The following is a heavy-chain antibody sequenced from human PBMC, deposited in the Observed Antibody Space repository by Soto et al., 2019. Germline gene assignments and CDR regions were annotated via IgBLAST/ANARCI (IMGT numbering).Heavy chain of an antibody. D-gene: IGHD3-10*01. J-gene: IGHJ4*02. Sequence: QVQRLQSGAEVKKPGASVKVSCKASGYMFNTYGITWVRQAPGQGLEWMGWISVYNGNIDYAQKFEGRVTMTTDTSTSTAYMELKSLTSDDTAVYYCARTYGSGDYFLPFESWGQGTPVSVSS. CDR2: ISVYNGNI. CDR3: ARTYGSGDYFLPFES. CDR1: GYMFNTYG. V-gene: IGHV1-18*01.